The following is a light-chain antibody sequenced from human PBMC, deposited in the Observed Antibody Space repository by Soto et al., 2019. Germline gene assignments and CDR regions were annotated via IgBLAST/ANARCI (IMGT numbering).Light chain of an antibody. V-gene: IGLV2-23*01. CDR3: CSYAGGFYV. J-gene: IGLJ1*01. CDR2: EDN. CDR1: SSDVGRYNL. Sequence: QSALTQSASVSGSPGQSITTSCTGTSSDVGRYNLVSWYQQHPGKAPKLMIYEDNKRPSGVSNRFSGSKSGNTASLTISGLQAEDEADYYCCSYAGGFYVFGTGTKLTVL.